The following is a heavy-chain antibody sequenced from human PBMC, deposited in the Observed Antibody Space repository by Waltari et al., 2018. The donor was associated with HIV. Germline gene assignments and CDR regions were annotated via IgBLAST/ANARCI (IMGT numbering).Heavy chain of an antibody. Sequence: QVQLVESGGGVVQPGRSLRLACAASGFTFSSYPFPWVRQAPGKGLEWVAVISNDGNNKYYAESVKGRFTISRDNSKNTLYLQMNSLRVEDTALYYCAREGEGTWEWHAFDVWGQETMVTVSS. CDR2: ISNDGNNK. CDR3: AREGEGTWEWHAFDV. V-gene: IGHV3-30-3*01. CDR1: GFTFSSYP. D-gene: IGHD1-26*01. J-gene: IGHJ3*01.